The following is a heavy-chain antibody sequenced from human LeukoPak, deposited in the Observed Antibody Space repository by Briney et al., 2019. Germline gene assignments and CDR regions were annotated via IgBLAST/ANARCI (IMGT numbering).Heavy chain of an antibody. CDR2: ISAYNGNT. D-gene: IGHD6-19*01. V-gene: IGHV1-18*01. CDR3: AQYSSGWLSFDY. CDR1: GYTFTSYG. J-gene: IGHJ4*02. Sequence: ASVKVSCKASGYTFTSYGISWVRQAPGQGLEWMGWISAYNGNTNYAQKLQGRVTMTTDTSTSTAYMELRSLRSDDTAVYYCAQYSSGWLSFDYWGQGTLVTVSS.